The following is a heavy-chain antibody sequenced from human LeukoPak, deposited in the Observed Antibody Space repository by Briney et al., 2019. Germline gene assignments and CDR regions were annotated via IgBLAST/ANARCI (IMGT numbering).Heavy chain of an antibody. CDR3: ARRTTVVGPAPFDH. CDR1: GFSFSIYA. J-gene: IGHJ4*02. D-gene: IGHD4-23*01. V-gene: IGHV3-23*01. Sequence: GASLRLSCAASGFSFSIYAMSWVRQAPGKGLEWVSAISPGGDTIYYLDSVKGRFTISRDNSKNTLYLQMNSLRAEDTAAFYCARRTTVVGPAPFDHWGQGTLVTVSS. CDR2: ISPGGDTI.